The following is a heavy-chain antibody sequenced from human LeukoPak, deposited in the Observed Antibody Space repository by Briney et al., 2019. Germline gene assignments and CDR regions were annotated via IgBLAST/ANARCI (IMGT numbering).Heavy chain of an antibody. CDR3: ARHVRFEGVDY. V-gene: IGHV3-7*01. D-gene: IGHD3-3*01. Sequence: GGSLRLSCAASGFIFTSDWMSWVRQAPGKGLEWVANIKQDGSEKYYVDSVKGRFTISRDNAKNSLFLQMSSLRAEDTAVYYCARHVRFEGVDYWGQGTLVTVSS. CDR2: IKQDGSEK. J-gene: IGHJ4*02. CDR1: GFIFTSDW.